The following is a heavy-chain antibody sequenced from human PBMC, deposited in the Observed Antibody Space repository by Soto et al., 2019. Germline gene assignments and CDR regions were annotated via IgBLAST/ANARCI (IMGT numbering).Heavy chain of an antibody. CDR3: AKDVRAYYYYGMDL. V-gene: IGHV3-9*01. CDR1: GFTFDDYA. Sequence: GGSLRLSCAASGFTFDDYAMHWVRQAPGKGLEWVSGISWNSGSIGYADSVKGRFTISRDNAKNSLYLQMNSLRAEDTALYYCAKDVRAYYYYGMDLWGQGTTVTVSS. J-gene: IGHJ6*02. CDR2: ISWNSGSI.